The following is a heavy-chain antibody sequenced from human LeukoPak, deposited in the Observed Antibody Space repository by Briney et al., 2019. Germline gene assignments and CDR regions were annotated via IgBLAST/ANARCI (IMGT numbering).Heavy chain of an antibody. Sequence: GGSLRLSCAASGFSFNTYAMSWVRQAPGKGLEWVSAISNTGGSTYYADSVKGRFTISRDKSKNTLSLQVNSLRAEDTAVYYCAQQVGYCSSGSCYFTYWGQGTLVTVSS. CDR2: ISNTGGST. CDR1: GFSFNTYA. CDR3: AQQVGYCSSGSCYFTY. J-gene: IGHJ1*01. D-gene: IGHD2-15*01. V-gene: IGHV3-23*01.